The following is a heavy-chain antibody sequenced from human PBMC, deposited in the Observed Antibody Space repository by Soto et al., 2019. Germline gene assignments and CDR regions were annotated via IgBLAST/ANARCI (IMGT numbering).Heavy chain of an antibody. V-gene: IGHV3-30-3*01. CDR3: ARDDEGGRDCDLGY. CDR2: ILSDGSNK. Sequence: GGSLRLSCAVSGFTLSSHAMHWVRQAPGKGLEWVALILSDGSNKYYADSVKGRFTTSRDNSKNTMYLQMNSLSVEDTAVYYCARDDEGGRDCDLGYWCQGALVTVSS. J-gene: IGHJ4*02. CDR1: GFTLSSHA. D-gene: IGHD1-1*01.